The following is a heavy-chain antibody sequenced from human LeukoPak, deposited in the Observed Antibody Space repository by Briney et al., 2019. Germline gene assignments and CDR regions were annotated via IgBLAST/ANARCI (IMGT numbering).Heavy chain of an antibody. Sequence: SETLSLTCGVFGGSISSENWWNWVRQPPGKGLEWIGETYHAGHINYNPSLKSRVTISVDTSKNQFSLKLSSVTAADTAVYYCARRYRYSGYDYDYWGQGTLVTVSS. CDR2: TYHAGHI. CDR3: ARRYRYSGYDYDY. CDR1: GGSISSENW. D-gene: IGHD5-12*01. J-gene: IGHJ4*02. V-gene: IGHV4-4*02.